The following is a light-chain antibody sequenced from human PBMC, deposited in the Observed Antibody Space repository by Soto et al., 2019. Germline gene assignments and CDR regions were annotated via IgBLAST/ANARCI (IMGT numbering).Light chain of an antibody. V-gene: IGKV1-39*01. CDR3: QQSFRAVYLT. Sequence: DIPMTQSPSSLSASVGDRVTITCRASQSISSYLVWYQQKPGKAPKLLIYGASTLQSGVPSRFSGSGSGTEFTLTISSLQPEDSATYYCQQSFRAVYLTFGGGTKVEI. CDR1: QSISSY. J-gene: IGKJ4*01. CDR2: GAS.